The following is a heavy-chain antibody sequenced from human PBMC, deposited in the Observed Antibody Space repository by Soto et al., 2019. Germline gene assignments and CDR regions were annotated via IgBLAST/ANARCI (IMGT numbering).Heavy chain of an antibody. CDR1: GFTFSNAW. CDR3: TTLIVGATISPGLRYYYYGMDV. V-gene: IGHV3-15*01. CDR2: VKSKTDGGTT. J-gene: IGHJ6*02. Sequence: SGGSLRLSCAASGFTFSNAWMSWVRQAPGKGLEWVGRVKSKTDGGTTDYAAPVKGRFTISRDDSKNTLYLQMNSLKTEDTAVYYCTTLIVGATISPGLRYYYYGMDVWGQGTTVTVSS. D-gene: IGHD1-26*01.